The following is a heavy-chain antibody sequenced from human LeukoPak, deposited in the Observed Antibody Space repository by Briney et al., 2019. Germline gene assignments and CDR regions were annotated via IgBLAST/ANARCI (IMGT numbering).Heavy chain of an antibody. J-gene: IGHJ6*03. CDR1: GGSISSYY. Sequence: SETLSLTCTVSGGSISSYYWSWIRQPPGKGLEWIGYIYYSGSTNYNPSLKSRVTISVDTSKNQFSLKLSSVTAADTAVYYCARDGPPPAYYYYMDVWGKGTTVTVSS. CDR3: ARDGPPPAYYYYMDV. V-gene: IGHV4-59*01. CDR2: IYYSGST. D-gene: IGHD2-2*01.